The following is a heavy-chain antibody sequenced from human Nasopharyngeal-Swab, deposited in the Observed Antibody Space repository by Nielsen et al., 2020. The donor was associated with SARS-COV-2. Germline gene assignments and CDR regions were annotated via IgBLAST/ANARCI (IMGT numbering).Heavy chain of an antibody. CDR1: GFTFSSYA. D-gene: IGHD2-15*01. CDR3: AKICGGSGGSCSIDY. CDR2: ISGSGGST. J-gene: IGHJ4*02. Sequence: GGSLQISCAASGFTFSSYAMSWVRPAPGKGLEWVSAISGSGGSTYYADSVKGRFTISRDNSKNTLYLQMNSLRAEDTAVYYCAKICGGSGGSCSIDYWGQGTLVTVSS. V-gene: IGHV3-23*01.